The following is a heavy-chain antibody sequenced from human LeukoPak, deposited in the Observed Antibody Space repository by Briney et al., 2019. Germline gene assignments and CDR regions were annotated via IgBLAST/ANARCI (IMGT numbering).Heavy chain of an antibody. D-gene: IGHD5-18*01. CDR2: IYHSGST. Sequence: PSGTLSLTCAVSGGSISSSNWWSWVRQPPGKGLEWIGEIYHSGSTNYNPSLKSRVTISVDKSKNQFSLNLSSVTAADTAVYYCARTENVDTATFDYWGQGTLVTVSS. CDR1: GGSISSSNW. CDR3: ARTENVDTATFDY. V-gene: IGHV4-4*02. J-gene: IGHJ4*02.